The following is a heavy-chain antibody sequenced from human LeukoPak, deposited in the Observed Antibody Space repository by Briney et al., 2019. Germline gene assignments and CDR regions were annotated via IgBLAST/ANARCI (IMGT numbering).Heavy chain of an antibody. CDR3: AGMCSGGSCYSEMYY. V-gene: IGHV1-8*03. CDR2: MNPNSGNT. J-gene: IGHJ4*02. Sequence: ASVKVSCKASGYTFTSYDINWVRQATGQGLEWMGWMNPNSGNTGYAQKFQGRVTITRNTSISTAYMELSSLRSEDTAVYYCAGMCSGGSCYSEMYYWGQGTLVTVSS. D-gene: IGHD2-15*01. CDR1: GYTFTSYD.